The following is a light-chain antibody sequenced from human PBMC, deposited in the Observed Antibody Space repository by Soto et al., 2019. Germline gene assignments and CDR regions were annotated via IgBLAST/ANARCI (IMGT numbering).Light chain of an antibody. Sequence: DIQMPQSPATLSASVGDRVTITFWASKSISRWLTWYQQTPGKAPKLMIYEASSLESGVPSRFSGSGSGTEFTLTISGLRPDDFATYYCQQYDNLPPAFGQGTRLEI. CDR1: KSISRW. CDR3: QQYDNLPPA. J-gene: IGKJ5*01. CDR2: EAS. V-gene: IGKV1-5*01.